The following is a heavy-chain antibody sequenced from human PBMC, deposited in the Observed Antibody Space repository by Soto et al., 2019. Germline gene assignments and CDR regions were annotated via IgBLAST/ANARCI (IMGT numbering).Heavy chain of an antibody. D-gene: IGHD6-13*01. J-gene: IGHJ6*02. Sequence: QVQLVESGGGVVQPGRSLRLSCVASRFTFSSYGIHWVRQAPGKGLEWVAVISYDGSNKYYADSVKGRFTISRDNSKNTLYLQMDSLRAEDSAVYYCAKASSSWDGYYYYGMDVWGPGTTVTVSS. V-gene: IGHV3-30*18. CDR1: RFTFSSYG. CDR2: ISYDGSNK. CDR3: AKASSSWDGYYYYGMDV.